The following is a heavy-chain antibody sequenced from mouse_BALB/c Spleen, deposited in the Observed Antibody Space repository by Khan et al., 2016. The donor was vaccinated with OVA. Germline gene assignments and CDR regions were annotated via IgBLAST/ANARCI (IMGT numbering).Heavy chain of an antibody. CDR1: GYIFTSYW. D-gene: IGHD2-10*02. Sequence: QVQLKQSGTELVRPGASVKLSCKTSGYIFTSYWIHWVKQRSGQGLEWIGRIYPGTGSTYYNENFNGKATLTAATSSSTAYMQLCSLKSEDSAVYFGAREEYGNDWGAMDYWGQGTSVTVSS. CDR2: IYPGTGST. J-gene: IGHJ4*01. CDR3: AREEYGNDWGAMDY. V-gene: IGHV1S132*01.